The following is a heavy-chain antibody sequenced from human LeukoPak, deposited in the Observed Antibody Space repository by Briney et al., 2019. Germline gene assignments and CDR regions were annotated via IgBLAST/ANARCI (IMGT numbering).Heavy chain of an antibody. CDR3: AREVRGLYYDSTGYYDY. Sequence: SETLSLTCTVSGYSISSGYYWSWIRQPAGKGLEWIGRIYTSGSTNYNPSLKSRVTISVDPSKSQFSLKLSSVTAADTAVYYCAREVRGLYYDSTGYYDYWGQGTLVTVSS. CDR2: IYTSGST. V-gene: IGHV4-61*02. D-gene: IGHD3-22*01. J-gene: IGHJ4*02. CDR1: GYSISSGYY.